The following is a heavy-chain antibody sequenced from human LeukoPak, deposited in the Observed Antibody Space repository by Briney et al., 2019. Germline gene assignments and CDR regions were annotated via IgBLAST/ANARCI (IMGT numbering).Heavy chain of an antibody. J-gene: IGHJ4*02. CDR2: ISHDGGEI. D-gene: IGHD3-22*01. V-gene: IGHV3-30*03. CDR1: GFTLSLYY. Sequence: PGGSLRLSCAVSGFTLSLYYIHWVRQAPGKGLEGVAVISHDGGEINYVDYVKGRFTVARDNSNNPVYLQMKSLRVEDTAVYYCAREPSSSWYLRFLEYWGQGTLVTVSS. CDR3: AREPSSSWYLRFLEY.